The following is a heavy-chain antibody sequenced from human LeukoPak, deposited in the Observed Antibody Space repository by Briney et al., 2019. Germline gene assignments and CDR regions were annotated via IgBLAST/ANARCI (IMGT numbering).Heavy chain of an antibody. CDR3: ARAPGDIVVVPAAILDY. D-gene: IGHD2-2*01. CDR2: IIPILGIA. J-gene: IGHJ4*02. V-gene: IGHV1-69*02. CDR1: GGTFSSYT. Sequence: SVKVSCKASGGTFSSYTISWVRQAPGQGLEWMGRIIPILGIANYAQKFQGRVTITADKSTSTAYMELSSLRSEDTAVYYCARAPGDIVVVPAAILDYWGQGTLVTVSS.